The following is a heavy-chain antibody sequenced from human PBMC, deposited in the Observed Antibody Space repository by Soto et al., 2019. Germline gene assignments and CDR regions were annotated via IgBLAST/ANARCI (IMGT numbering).Heavy chain of an antibody. CDR1: GVSISSGNW. Sequence: PSETLSLTCAVSGVSISSGNWWTWVRQTPQRGLEYIGEIFHDGTANYYPSFERRVAISVDTSKNQFSLKLTSVTAADTAIYFCARLVYDPRLNYMYFDFSGQGALVTVSS. CDR2: IFHDGTA. V-gene: IGHV4-4*02. CDR3: ARLVYDPRLNYMYFDF. D-gene: IGHD2-8*01. J-gene: IGHJ4*02.